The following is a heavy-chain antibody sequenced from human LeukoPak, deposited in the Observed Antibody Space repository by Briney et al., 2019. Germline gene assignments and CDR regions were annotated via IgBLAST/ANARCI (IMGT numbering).Heavy chain of an antibody. V-gene: IGHV1-8*01. Sequence: ASVKVSCKASGYTFTSYDINWVRQATGQGLEWMGWMNPNSGNTGYAQKFQGRVTMTRNTSISTAYMELSSLRSEDTAVYYCARGRGRMVRGVIYSRTNPYYFDYWGQGTLVTVSS. CDR2: MNPNSGNT. CDR3: ARGRGRMVRGVIYSRTNPYYFDY. J-gene: IGHJ4*02. CDR1: GYTFTSYD. D-gene: IGHD3-10*01.